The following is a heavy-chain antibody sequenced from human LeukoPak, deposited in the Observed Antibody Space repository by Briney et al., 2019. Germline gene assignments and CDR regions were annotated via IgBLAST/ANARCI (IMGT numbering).Heavy chain of an antibody. Sequence: SETLSLTCTVSGGSISSYYWSWIRQPPGKGLELIGYMYDSGSTNYNPSLKSRVTMSVDTSKNQFSLKLSSVTAADTAVYYCARDKDYFDSGGAFDIWGQGTMVTVSS. CDR3: ARDKDYFDSGGAFDI. J-gene: IGHJ3*02. CDR2: MYDSGST. D-gene: IGHD3-22*01. CDR1: GGSISSYY. V-gene: IGHV4-59*01.